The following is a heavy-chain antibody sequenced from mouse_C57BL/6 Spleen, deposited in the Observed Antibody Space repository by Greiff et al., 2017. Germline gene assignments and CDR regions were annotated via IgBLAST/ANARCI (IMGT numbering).Heavy chain of an antibody. CDR1: GYTFTSYW. D-gene: IGHD1-1*01. Sequence: QVHVKQPGAELVKPGASVKLSCKASGYTFTSYWMHWVKQRPGQGLEWIGMIHPNSGSTNYNEKFKSKATLTVDKSSSTAYMQLSSLTSEDSAVYYCARYYGSSYFDYWGQGTTLTVSS. J-gene: IGHJ2*01. CDR2: IHPNSGST. CDR3: ARYYGSSYFDY. V-gene: IGHV1-64*01.